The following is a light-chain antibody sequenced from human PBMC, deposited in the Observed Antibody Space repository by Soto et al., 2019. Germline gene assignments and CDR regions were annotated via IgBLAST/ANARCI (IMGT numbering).Light chain of an antibody. CDR1: SGDVGAYDY. CDR3: SSYTAGRTFV. CDR2: EVT. Sequence: QSALTQPPSASGSPGQSVTISCTGTSGDVGAYDYVSWYQQHPGKAPKLLIYEVTKRPLGVPDRFSGSKSGNAASLTVSGLQAEDEADYYCSSYTAGRTFVFGGGTQLTV. J-gene: IGLJ2*01. V-gene: IGLV2-8*01.